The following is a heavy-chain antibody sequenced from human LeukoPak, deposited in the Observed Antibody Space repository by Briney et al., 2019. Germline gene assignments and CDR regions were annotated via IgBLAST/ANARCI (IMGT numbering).Heavy chain of an antibody. Sequence: GGSLRLSCAASGFTFSSYAMSWVRQAPGKGLEWVSVIYSGDRTHYADSVKGRFTISRDNSKNTVYLQMNSLRAEDTAVYYCVRDGKDYGDLATLDIWGQGTMVTVSS. J-gene: IGHJ3*02. CDR2: IYSGDRT. V-gene: IGHV3-53*01. CDR1: GFTFSSYA. D-gene: IGHD4-17*01. CDR3: VRDGKDYGDLATLDI.